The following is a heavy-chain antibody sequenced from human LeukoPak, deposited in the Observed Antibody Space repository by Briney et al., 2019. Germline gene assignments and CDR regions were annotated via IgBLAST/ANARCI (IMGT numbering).Heavy chain of an antibody. D-gene: IGHD6-13*01. CDR2: ISGSAGST. J-gene: IGHJ4*02. CDR3: ARSGYSSSWDRFDY. V-gene: IGHV3-23*01. CDR1: GFTFSSCA. Sequence: GGSLRLSCAASGFTFSSCAMSWVRQAPGKGLEWVSISGSAGSTYYADSVKGRFTISRDNSKNTLYLQMNSLRAEDTAVYYCARSGYSSSWDRFDYWGQGTLVTVSS.